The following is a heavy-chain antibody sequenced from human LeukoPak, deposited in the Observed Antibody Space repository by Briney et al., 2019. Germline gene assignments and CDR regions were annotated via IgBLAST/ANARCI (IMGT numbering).Heavy chain of an antibody. CDR2: MNTNSGNT. CDR1: GGTFSSYA. Sequence: ASEKVSCKASGGTFSSYAISWVRQAPGHGLEWMGWMNTNSGNTGYAQKFRGRVTMTRNTSISTAYMELSSLRSEDTAVYYCARVHDSSGQSCPWGQGTLVTVSS. V-gene: IGHV1-8*02. J-gene: IGHJ5*02. D-gene: IGHD6-19*01. CDR3: ARVHDSSGQSCP.